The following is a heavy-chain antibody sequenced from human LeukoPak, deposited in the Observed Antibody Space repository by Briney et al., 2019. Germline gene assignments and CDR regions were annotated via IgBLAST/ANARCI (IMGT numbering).Heavy chain of an antibody. J-gene: IGHJ3*02. Sequence: PSETLSLTCTVSGGSISSGDYYWSWIRQPPGKGLEWIGYIYYSGSTYHNPSLKSRVTISVDTSKNQFSLKLSSVTAADTAVYYCARVPQTYYYGSSVGGAAFDIWGQGTMVTVSS. CDR1: GGSISSGDYY. CDR3: ARVPQTYYYGSSVGGAAFDI. D-gene: IGHD3-22*01. CDR2: IYYSGST. V-gene: IGHV4-30-4*08.